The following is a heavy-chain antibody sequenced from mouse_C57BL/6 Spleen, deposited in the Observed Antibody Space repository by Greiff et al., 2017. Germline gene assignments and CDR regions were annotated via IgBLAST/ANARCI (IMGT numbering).Heavy chain of an antibody. D-gene: IGHD2-4*01. CDR3: ASTMITEYYFDY. V-gene: IGHV1-55*01. J-gene: IGHJ2*01. CDR1: GYTFTSYW. Sequence: QVQLQQPGAELVKPGASVKMSCKASGYTFTSYWITWVKQRPGQGLEWIGDIYPGSGSTNYNEKFKSKATLTVDTSSSTASMQLSSLTSEDSAVYDYASTMITEYYFDYWGQGTTLTVSS. CDR2: IYPGSGST.